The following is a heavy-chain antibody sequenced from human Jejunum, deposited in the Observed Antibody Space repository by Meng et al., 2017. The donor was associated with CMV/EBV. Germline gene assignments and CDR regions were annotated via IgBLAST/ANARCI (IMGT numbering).Heavy chain of an antibody. Sequence: CSASGFSLSDYSINWVRQAPGKGLEWVSSVKSHSTFIYYADSVKGRFTISRDNAENSLHLQMNSLRADDTAVYYCARDYRRGDGSGWGQGTLVTVSS. J-gene: IGHJ4*02. CDR3: ARDYRRGDGSG. D-gene: IGHD2-21*02. V-gene: IGHV3-21*01. CDR1: GFSLSDYS. CDR2: VKSHSTFI.